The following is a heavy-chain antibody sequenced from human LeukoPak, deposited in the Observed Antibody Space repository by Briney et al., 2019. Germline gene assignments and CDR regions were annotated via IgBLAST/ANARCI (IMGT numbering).Heavy chain of an antibody. CDR2: INPNSGDT. CDR3: ARTLPNYYYGMDV. V-gene: IGHV1-2*02. J-gene: IGHJ6*02. Sequence: ASVTVSCKASGYTFSGYYMHWVRQAPGQGREWMGWINPNSGDTNYAQKFQSRVSMTRDTSINTAYMELSRLRSDDTSVYYCARTLPNYYYGMDVWGQGTTVTVSS. CDR1: GYTFSGYY. D-gene: IGHD1-26*01.